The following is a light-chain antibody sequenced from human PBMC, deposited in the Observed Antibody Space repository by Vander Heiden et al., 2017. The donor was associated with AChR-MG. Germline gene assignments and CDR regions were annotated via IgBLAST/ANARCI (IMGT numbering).Light chain of an antibody. CDR2: AAS. Sequence: DIQMTQSPSSLSASVGDRVTITCRASQSIRSDLNWYQQKSGKAPRLLIYAASTLESGVPSRFSGSGSGTDFTLTITRLQPEDFATYYCQHRDSTPITFGQGTLLDIK. J-gene: IGKJ5*01. CDR3: QHRDSTPIT. CDR1: QSIRSD. V-gene: IGKV1-39*01.